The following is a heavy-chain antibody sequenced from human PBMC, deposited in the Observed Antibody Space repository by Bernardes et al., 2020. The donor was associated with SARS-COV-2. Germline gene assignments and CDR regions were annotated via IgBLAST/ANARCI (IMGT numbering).Heavy chain of an antibody. CDR1: GYTLTELS. CDR3: ATYAGYSSSWYYFDY. D-gene: IGHD6-13*01. Sequence: ASVKVSCKVSGYTLTELSMHWVRQAPGKGLEWMGGFDPEDGETIYAQKFQGRVTMTEDTSTDTAYMELSSLRSEDTAVYYCATYAGYSSSWYYFDYWGQGTLVTVSS. J-gene: IGHJ4*02. V-gene: IGHV1-24*01. CDR2: FDPEDGET.